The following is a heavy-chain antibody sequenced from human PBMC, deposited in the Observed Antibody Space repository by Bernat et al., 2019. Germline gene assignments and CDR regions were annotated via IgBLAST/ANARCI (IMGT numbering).Heavy chain of an antibody. CDR1: GFTFSFFA. D-gene: IGHD4/OR15-4a*01. Sequence: EVQLLESGGGLVQPGGSLRLSCSAAGFTFSFFAMGWVRQAPGKGLAWVSAISSTSDRTDLAEAVKGRFTVSRDNSKNTLYLQMNSLRAEDTAIYYCAKDGLRVSAYWYFDLWGRGALVTVSS. CDR2: ISSTSDRT. J-gene: IGHJ2*01. CDR3: AKDGLRVSAYWYFDL. V-gene: IGHV3-23*01.